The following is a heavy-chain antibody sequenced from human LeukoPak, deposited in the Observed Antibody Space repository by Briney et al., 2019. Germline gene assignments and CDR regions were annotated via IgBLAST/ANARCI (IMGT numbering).Heavy chain of an antibody. CDR3: ARGSGPYFYYYMDV. CDR1: GGSISTYY. D-gene: IGHD3-10*01. J-gene: IGHJ6*03. CDR2: IHYSGST. Sequence: PSETLSLTCTVSGGSISTYYWSWIRQPPGKGLEWIGYIHYSGSTNYNPSLKSRVTISVDTSKNQFSLKLRSVTATDTAVYYCARGSGPYFYYYMDVWDKGTTVTVSS. V-gene: IGHV4-59*01.